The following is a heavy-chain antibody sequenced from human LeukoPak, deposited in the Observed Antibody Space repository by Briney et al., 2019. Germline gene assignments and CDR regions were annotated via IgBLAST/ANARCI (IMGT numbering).Heavy chain of an antibody. CDR1: GGSFSGDY. V-gene: IGHV4-34*01. Sequence: SEALSLTCAVYGGSFSGDYWSWIRQPPGKGLEWIGEINHSGSTNYNAALKSGVIISVDTSKNQFSLKLSSVTAADTAVYYCARGDCSSTSCYNSYYYYYYMDVWGKGTTVTVSS. CDR2: INHSGST. D-gene: IGHD2-2*02. J-gene: IGHJ6*03. CDR3: ARGDCSSTSCYNSYYYYYYMDV.